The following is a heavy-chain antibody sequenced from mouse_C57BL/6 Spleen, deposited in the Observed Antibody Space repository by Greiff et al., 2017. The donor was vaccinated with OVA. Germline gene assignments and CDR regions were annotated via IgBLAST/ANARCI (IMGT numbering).Heavy chain of an antibody. Sequence: QVQLQQSGAELVRPGSSVKLSCKASGYTFTSYWMHWVKQRPIQGLEWIGNIDPSDSETHYNQKFKDKATLTVDKSSSTAYMQLSSLTSEDSAVYYCARPDTFNWDVTYWGQGTTLTVSS. CDR1: GYTFTSYW. CDR2: IDPSDSET. J-gene: IGHJ2*01. V-gene: IGHV1-52*01. CDR3: ARPDTFNWDVTY. D-gene: IGHD4-1*01.